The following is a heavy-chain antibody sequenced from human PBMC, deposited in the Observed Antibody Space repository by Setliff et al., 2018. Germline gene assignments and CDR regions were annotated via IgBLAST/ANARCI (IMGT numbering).Heavy chain of an antibody. J-gene: IGHJ4*02. CDR2: INPNSGGT. CDR3: ARALGATITHFAY. CDR1: GYTFTGYY. Sequence: ASVKVSCKASGYTFTGYYMHWVRQAPGQGLEWMGWINPNSGGTNYAQKFQGWVTMTRDTSISTAYMELSRLRSDDTAVYYCARALGATITHFAYWGQGTLVTV. D-gene: IGHD1-26*01. V-gene: IGHV1-2*04.